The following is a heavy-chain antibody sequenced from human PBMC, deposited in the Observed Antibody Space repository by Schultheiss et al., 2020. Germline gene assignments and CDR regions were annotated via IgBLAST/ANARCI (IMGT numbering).Heavy chain of an antibody. CDR3: ARVPGIAVAGTTDAFDI. CDR2: ISAYNGNT. CDR1: GYTFTSYG. J-gene: IGHJ3*02. D-gene: IGHD6-19*01. Sequence: ASVKVSCKASGYTFTSYGISWVRQAPGQGLEWMGWISAYNGNTNYAQKLQGRVTMTTDTSTSTAYMELRSLRSDDTAVYYCARVPGIAVAGTTDAFDIWGQGTMVTV. V-gene: IGHV1-18*01.